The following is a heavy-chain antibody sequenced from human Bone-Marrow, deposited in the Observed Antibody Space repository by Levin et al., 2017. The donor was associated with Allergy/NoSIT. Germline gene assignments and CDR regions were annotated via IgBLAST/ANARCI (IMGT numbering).Heavy chain of an antibody. Sequence: GGSLRLSCAASGFTFSSYSMNWVRQAPGKGLEWVSSISSSSSYIYYADSVKGRFTISRDNAKNSLYLQMNSLRAEDTAVYYCARDLNYDYIWGSYRLGGRRHGYCDYWGQGTLVTVSS. J-gene: IGHJ4*02. CDR3: ARDLNYDYIWGSYRLGGRRHGYCDY. CDR2: ISSSSSYI. V-gene: IGHV3-21*01. CDR1: GFTFSSYS. D-gene: IGHD3-16*02.